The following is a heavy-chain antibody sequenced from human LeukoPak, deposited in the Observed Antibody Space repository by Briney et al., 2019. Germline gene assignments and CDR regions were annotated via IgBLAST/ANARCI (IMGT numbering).Heavy chain of an antibody. CDR1: GFTFSSYA. Sequence: TGGSLRLSCTASGFTFSSYAMHWVRQAPGKGLEYVSAISSNGGSTYYADSVKGRFTISRDNSKNTLYLQMSSLRAEDTAVYYCVKDGVDSSGYYNPQHFDYWGQGTLVTVSS. CDR2: ISSNGGST. V-gene: IGHV3-64D*06. J-gene: IGHJ4*02. D-gene: IGHD3-22*01. CDR3: VKDGVDSSGYYNPQHFDY.